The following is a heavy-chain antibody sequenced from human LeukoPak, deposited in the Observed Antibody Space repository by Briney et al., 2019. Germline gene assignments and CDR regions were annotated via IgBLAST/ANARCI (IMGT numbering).Heavy chain of an antibody. D-gene: IGHD4-17*01. J-gene: IGHJ6*02. V-gene: IGHV3-64*01. CDR2: ISSNGGST. CDR1: GFTFSSYA. Sequence: GGSLRLSCAASGFTFSSYAMHWVRQAPGKGLEYVSAISSNGGSTYYANSVKGRFTISRDNSKNTLYLQMGSLRAEDMAVYYCAKGDYGDDYYYYGMDVWGQGTTVTVSS. CDR3: AKGDYGDDYYYYGMDV.